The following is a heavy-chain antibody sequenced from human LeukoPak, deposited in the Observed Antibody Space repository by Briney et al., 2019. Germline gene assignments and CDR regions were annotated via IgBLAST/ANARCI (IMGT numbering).Heavy chain of an antibody. J-gene: IGHJ4*02. V-gene: IGHV1-24*01. D-gene: IGHD6-6*01. Sequence: ASVKVSCRVSGYTLTELSMHWVRQAPGKGLEWMGGFDPEDGETIYAQKFQGRVTMTEDTSTDTAYMELSSLRSEDTAVYYCATDLAARPSFFDYWGQGTLVTVSS. CDR1: GYTLTELS. CDR3: ATDLAARPSFFDY. CDR2: FDPEDGET.